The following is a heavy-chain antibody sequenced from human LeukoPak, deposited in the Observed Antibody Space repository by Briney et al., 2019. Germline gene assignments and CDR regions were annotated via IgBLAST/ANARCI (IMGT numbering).Heavy chain of an antibody. CDR3: AKGIDGVYYYYMDV. J-gene: IGHJ6*03. Sequence: GGSLRLSCAASGFTFDDYAMHWVRHAPGKGLEWVSGISWNSGSIGYADSVKGRFTISRDNAKNSLYLQMNSLRAEDTALYYCAKGIDGVYYYYMDVWGKGTTVTISS. V-gene: IGHV3-9*01. D-gene: IGHD5-24*01. CDR2: ISWNSGSI. CDR1: GFTFDDYA.